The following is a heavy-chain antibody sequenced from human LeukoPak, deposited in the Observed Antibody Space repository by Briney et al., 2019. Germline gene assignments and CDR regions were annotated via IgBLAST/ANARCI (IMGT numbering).Heavy chain of an antibody. CDR2: IYSGGST. V-gene: IGHV3-53*04. Sequence: GSLRLSCAASGFTVSSNYMSWVRQAPGKGLEWVSVIYSGGSTYYADSVKGRFTISRHNSKNTLYLQMNSLRAEDTAVYYCARQYSSGWNRGDYYSDYWGQGTLVTVSS. CDR3: ARQYSSGWNRGDYYSDY. D-gene: IGHD6-19*01. CDR1: GFTVSSNY. J-gene: IGHJ4*02.